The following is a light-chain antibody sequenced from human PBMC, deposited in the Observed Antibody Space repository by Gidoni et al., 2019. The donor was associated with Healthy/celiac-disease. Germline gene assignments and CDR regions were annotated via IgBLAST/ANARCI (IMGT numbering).Light chain of an antibody. CDR2: DAS. CDR1: QSGSSD. CDR3: QQSSNWFT. Sequence: PASLPVAPGESATSSSRAVQSGSSDLALYQQKPGQAPSLLSYDASNRATAIPARFSGSGSGTDFTLTSISLEPEDFAVYYCQQSSNWFTFGEGTKVEIK. V-gene: IGKV3-11*01. J-gene: IGKJ4*01.